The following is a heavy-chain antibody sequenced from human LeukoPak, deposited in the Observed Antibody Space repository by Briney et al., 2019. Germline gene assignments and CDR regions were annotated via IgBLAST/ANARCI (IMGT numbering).Heavy chain of an antibody. V-gene: IGHV4-34*01. CDR1: GGSFSGYY. CDR3: ARRPKYYYGSGSYFANWFDP. D-gene: IGHD3-10*01. CDR2: INHSGST. J-gene: IGHJ5*02. Sequence: SETLSLTCAVYGGSFSGYYWSWIRQPPGKGLEWIGEINHSGSTNYNPSLKSRVTISVDTSENQFSLKLSSVTAADTAVYYCARRPKYYYGSGSYFANWFDPWGQGTLVTVSS.